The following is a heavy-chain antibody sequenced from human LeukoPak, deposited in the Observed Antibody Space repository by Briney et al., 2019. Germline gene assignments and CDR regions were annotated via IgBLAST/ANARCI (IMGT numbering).Heavy chain of an antibody. D-gene: IGHD6-13*01. Sequence: PSETLSLTCAVYGGSFSGYYWSWIRQPPGKGLEWIGEINHSGSTNYNPSLKSRVTISVDTSKNQFSLKLSSVTAADTAVYYCGPSGGIAATVTGLGDWGQGTLVTVSP. CDR3: GPSGGIAATVTGLGD. V-gene: IGHV4-34*01. CDR1: GGSFSGYY. J-gene: IGHJ4*02. CDR2: INHSGST.